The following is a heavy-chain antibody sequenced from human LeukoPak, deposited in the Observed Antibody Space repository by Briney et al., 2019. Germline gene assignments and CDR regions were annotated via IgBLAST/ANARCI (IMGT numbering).Heavy chain of an antibody. J-gene: IGHJ4*02. Sequence: HPGGSLRPSCAASGFTFSSYAMSWVRQAPGKGLEWVSAISGSGGSTYYADSVKGRFTISRDNSKNTLYLQMNSLRAEDTAVYYCAKDRRGYSGYADYWGQGTLVTVSS. CDR2: ISGSGGST. D-gene: IGHD5-12*01. CDR3: AKDRRGYSGYADY. V-gene: IGHV3-23*01. CDR1: GFTFSSYA.